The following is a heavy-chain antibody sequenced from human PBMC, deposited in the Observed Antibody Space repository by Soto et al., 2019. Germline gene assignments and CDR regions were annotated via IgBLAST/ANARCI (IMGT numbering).Heavy chain of an antibody. CDR2: ISGSGGST. V-gene: IGHV3-23*01. Sequence: EVQLLESGGGLVQPGGSLRLSCAASGFTFSSYAMSWVRQAPGKGLEWVSAISGSGGSTYSADSVKGRFTSSRDNSKNTLYLQMNSLRAEDTAVYYCAKGITCGGVILLYWGQGTLVTVSS. D-gene: IGHD3-16*02. CDR1: GFTFSSYA. CDR3: AKGITCGGVILLY. J-gene: IGHJ4*02.